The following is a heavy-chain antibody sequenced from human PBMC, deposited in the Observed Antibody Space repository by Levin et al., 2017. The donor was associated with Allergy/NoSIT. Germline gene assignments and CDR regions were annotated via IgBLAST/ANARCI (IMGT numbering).Heavy chain of an antibody. Sequence: SGPTLVKPTQTLTLTCTFFGFSLTTGIGVGWIRKPPGKALEWLAVFYGNGGDTYSPSLKSRLSMTKDTSINQVVLIMTNMETVDTATYYGAHRKGHMVDAWGPGTLITVSS. V-gene: IGHV2-5*01. CDR2: FYGNGGD. D-gene: IGHD3-10*01. J-gene: IGHJ5*02. CDR1: GFSLTTGIG. CDR3: AHRKGHMVDA.